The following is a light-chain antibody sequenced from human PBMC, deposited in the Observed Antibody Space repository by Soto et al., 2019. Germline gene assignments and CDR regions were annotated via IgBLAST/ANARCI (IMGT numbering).Light chain of an antibody. CDR2: SNT. CDR3: QSYDSTLSAFV. V-gene: IGLV1-40*01. J-gene: IGLJ1*01. CDR1: SSNIGAGYD. Sequence: QAVVTQPPSVSGAPGQTVTMSCSGSSSNIGAGYDVQWYRQLPGTAPKLLIRSNTNRPSGVPVRFSGSKSGTSASLAITGFKVEDEDVYYCQSYDSTLSAFVFGAGTKVTVL.